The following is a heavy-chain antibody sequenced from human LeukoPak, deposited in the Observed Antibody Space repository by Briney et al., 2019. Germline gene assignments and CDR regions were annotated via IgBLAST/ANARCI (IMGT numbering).Heavy chain of an antibody. CDR3: AKSESSSFGD. V-gene: IGHV3-48*03. D-gene: IGHD6-13*01. CDR1: GFTFSSYV. J-gene: IGHJ4*02. CDR2: ISSSGSTL. Sequence: PGGSLRLSCTASGFTFSSYVMNWVRQAPGKGLEWVSYISSSGSTLYYADSVQGRFTISRDNAKNSLYLQMNSLRAEDTAVYYCAKSESSSFGDWGQGTLVTVSS.